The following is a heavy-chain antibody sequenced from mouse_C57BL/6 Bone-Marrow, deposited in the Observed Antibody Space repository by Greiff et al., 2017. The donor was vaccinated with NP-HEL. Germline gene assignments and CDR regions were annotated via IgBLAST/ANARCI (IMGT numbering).Heavy chain of an antibody. CDR3: ARSLYYYGRDAY. Sequence: VQLQQPGAELVKPGASVKMSCKASGYTFTSYWITWVKQRPGQGLEWIGDIYPGSGSTNYNEKFKSKATLTVDTSSSTAYMQLSSLTSEDSAVYYCARSLYYYGRDAYWGQGTLVTVSA. CDR2: IYPGSGST. V-gene: IGHV1-55*01. CDR1: GYTFTSYW. J-gene: IGHJ3*01. D-gene: IGHD1-1*01.